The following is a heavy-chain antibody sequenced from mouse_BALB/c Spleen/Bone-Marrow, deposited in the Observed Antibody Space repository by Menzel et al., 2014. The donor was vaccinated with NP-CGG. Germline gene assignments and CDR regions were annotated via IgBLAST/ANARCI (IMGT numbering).Heavy chain of an antibody. CDR1: GFSLTSYG. Sequence: QVQLKESGPGLVAPSQSLSITCTVSGFSLTSYGVHWVRQPPGKGLEWLGVIWAGGSTNYNSALMSRLSISKGNSKSQVFLKMNSLQTDDTAMYYCARADWIYWYFDVWGAGTTVTVSS. D-gene: IGHD4-1*01. J-gene: IGHJ1*01. CDR3: ARADWIYWYFDV. V-gene: IGHV2-9*02. CDR2: IWAGGST.